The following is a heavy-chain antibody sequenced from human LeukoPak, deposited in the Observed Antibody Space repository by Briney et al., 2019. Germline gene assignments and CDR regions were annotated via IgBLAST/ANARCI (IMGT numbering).Heavy chain of an antibody. CDR2: MNPNSGNT. CDR3: ARGQRVKAAGRNYYYYGMDV. J-gene: IGHJ6*02. Sequence: ASVKVSCKASGYTFTSYDINWVRRATGQGLEWMGWMNPNSGNTGYAQKFQGRVTMTRNTSISTAYMELSSLRSEDTAVYYCARGQRVKAAGRNYYYYGMDVWGQGTTVTVSS. D-gene: IGHD6-13*01. V-gene: IGHV1-8*01. CDR1: GYTFTSYD.